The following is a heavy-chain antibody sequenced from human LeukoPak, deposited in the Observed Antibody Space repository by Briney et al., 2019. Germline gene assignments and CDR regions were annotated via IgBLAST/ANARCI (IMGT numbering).Heavy chain of an antibody. D-gene: IGHD6-19*01. Sequence: GGSLRLSCAASGFTFSSYAMICVRQSPGGGGEGVSAISGSGGSTYYADSVKGSLTISRDNSKNTMYQQMNSLRAADTAVYYCAKVHSSNNWFDPWGQGTLVTVSS. CDR1: GFTFSSYA. CDR2: ISGSGGST. CDR3: AKVHSSNNWFDP. V-gene: IGHV3-23*01. J-gene: IGHJ5*02.